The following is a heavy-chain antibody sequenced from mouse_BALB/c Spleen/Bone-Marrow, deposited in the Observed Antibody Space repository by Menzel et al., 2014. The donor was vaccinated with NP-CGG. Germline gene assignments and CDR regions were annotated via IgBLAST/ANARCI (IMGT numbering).Heavy chain of an antibody. V-gene: IGHV1-54*01. D-gene: IGHD1-2*01. J-gene: IGHJ3*01. CDR1: GYAFTDYL. CDR2: INPGSGST. CDR3: ARVYYGYFFAY. Sequence: QVHVKQSGAELVRPGTSVKVSCKASGYAFTDYLMEWLKQRPGQGLEWIGVINPGSGSTNYNEKFKDRATLTADKSSSTAYMQLSSLTSDDSAVYYCARVYYGYFFAYWGQGTLVTVSA.